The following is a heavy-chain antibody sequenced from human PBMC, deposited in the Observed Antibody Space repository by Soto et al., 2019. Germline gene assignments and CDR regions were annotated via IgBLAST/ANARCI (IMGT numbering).Heavy chain of an antibody. Sequence: PSETLSLTCTVSGDSLGGVGYWSWIRQFPGRGLAWIGCISSSGSTYYNPALNNRISLSLDTSQNQFSLKLLSVTAADTAIYYCARSGVTGIVIPSHWFDPWGQGTLVTVSS. CDR2: ISSSGST. CDR1: GDSLGGVGY. D-gene: IGHD2-21*02. V-gene: IGHV4-31*03. CDR3: ARSGVTGIVIPSHWFDP. J-gene: IGHJ5*02.